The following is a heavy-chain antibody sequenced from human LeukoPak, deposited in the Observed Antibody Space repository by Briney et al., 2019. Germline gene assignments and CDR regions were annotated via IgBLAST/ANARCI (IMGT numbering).Heavy chain of an antibody. Sequence: EPSETLSLTCTVSGGSMSSYYWSWIRQPPGKGLEWISYIYYSGSTNYNPSLKSRVTISIDTSKNQFSLKLSSVTAADTAVYYCARVVAARPTNYYYYYYMDVWGKGTTVTVSS. J-gene: IGHJ6*03. CDR3: ARVVAARPTNYYYYYYMDV. D-gene: IGHD6-6*01. CDR2: IYYSGST. V-gene: IGHV4-59*08. CDR1: GGSMSSYY.